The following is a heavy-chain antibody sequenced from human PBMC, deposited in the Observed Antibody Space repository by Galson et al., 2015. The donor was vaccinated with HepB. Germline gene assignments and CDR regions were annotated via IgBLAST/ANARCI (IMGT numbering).Heavy chain of an antibody. Sequence: ETLSLTCTVSGGSISSYYWSWIRQPPGKGLEWIGYIYYSGSTNYNPSLKSRVTISVDTSKNQFSLKLSSVTAADTAVYYCAREREARPYYGAFDIWGQGTMVTVSS. CDR2: IYYSGST. CDR3: AREREARPYYGAFDI. CDR1: GGSISSYY. D-gene: IGHD3-10*01. J-gene: IGHJ3*02. V-gene: IGHV4-59*01.